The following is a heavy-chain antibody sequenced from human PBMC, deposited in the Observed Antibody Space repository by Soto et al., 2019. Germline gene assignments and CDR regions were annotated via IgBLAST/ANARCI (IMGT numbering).Heavy chain of an antibody. J-gene: IGHJ6*03. CDR2: ISGSGGST. CDR1: GFTFSSYA. D-gene: IGHD1-1*01. CDR3: AKVTNNWNDVDYYYYMDV. V-gene: IGHV3-23*01. Sequence: EVQLLESGGGLVQPGGSLRLSCAASGFTFSSYAMSWVRQAPGKGLEWVSAISGSGGSTYYADSVKGRFTISRDNSKNTLYLQMNSLRAEDTAVYYCAKVTNNWNDVDYYYYMDVWGKGTTVTVSS.